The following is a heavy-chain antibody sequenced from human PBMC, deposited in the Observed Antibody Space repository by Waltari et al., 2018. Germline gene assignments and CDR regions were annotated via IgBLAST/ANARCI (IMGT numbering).Heavy chain of an antibody. CDR3: ARDSLATGYWYFDQ. V-gene: IGHV3-7*01. CDR2: IKQDGSET. D-gene: IGHD6-25*01. CDR1: GLIFGNSW. J-gene: IGHJ2*01. Sequence: EVQLVESGGGLVEPGGALKLFCAASGLIFGNSWMSWVRQAPGKGLEWVASIKQDGSETYFVDSLKGRFTISRDNTENSMYLQMDSLRAEDTAHYYCARDSLATGYWYFDQWGRGTLVTVSS.